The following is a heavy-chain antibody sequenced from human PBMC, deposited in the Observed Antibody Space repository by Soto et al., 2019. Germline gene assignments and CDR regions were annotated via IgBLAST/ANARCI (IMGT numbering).Heavy chain of an antibody. V-gene: IGHV4-34*01. CDR1: GGSFSGYY. CDR2: INHSGRT. Sequence: QVQLQQWGAGLLKPSETLSLTCAVYGGSFSGYYWSWIRQPPGKGLEWIGEINHSGRTNYNPSLKSRVTIQEDTAQNQFSLKLSSVTAADTAVYYYARGPRGEMARIRPVIRYYYGMDVWGQGTTVTVSS. D-gene: IGHD3-16*01. CDR3: ARGPRGEMARIRPVIRYYYGMDV. J-gene: IGHJ6*02.